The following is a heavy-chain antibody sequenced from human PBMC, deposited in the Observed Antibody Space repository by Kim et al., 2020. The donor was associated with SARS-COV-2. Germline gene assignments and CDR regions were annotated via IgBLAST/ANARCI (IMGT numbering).Heavy chain of an antibody. J-gene: IGHJ6*02. CDR3: ARGSLSGIPRRGMDV. Sequence: SETLSLTCGVYGGSFSNYYWTWIRQPPGKGLDWIGEINHSGSTNYNPSFKSRVTMSVDTSKNQFSLRLSSVTAADTAMYYCARGSLSGIPRRGMDVWGQGTTVTVSS. V-gene: IGHV4-34*01. D-gene: IGHD1-20*01. CDR2: INHSGST. CDR1: GGSFSNYY.